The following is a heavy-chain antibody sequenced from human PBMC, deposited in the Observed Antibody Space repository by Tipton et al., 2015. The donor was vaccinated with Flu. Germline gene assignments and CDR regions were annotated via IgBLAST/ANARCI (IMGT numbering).Heavy chain of an antibody. CDR3: ARTLTTQWLVYWYFDL. CDR1: GGSVSSGSSY. Sequence: TLSLTCTVSGGSVSSGSSYWCLIRQPPGKGLEWIGYIYYSGSTNYNPSLKSRVTISVDTSKNQFSLKLSSVTAADTAVYYCARTLTTQWLVYWYFDLWGRGTLVTVSS. D-gene: IGHD6-19*01. J-gene: IGHJ2*01. V-gene: IGHV4-61*01. CDR2: IYYSGST.